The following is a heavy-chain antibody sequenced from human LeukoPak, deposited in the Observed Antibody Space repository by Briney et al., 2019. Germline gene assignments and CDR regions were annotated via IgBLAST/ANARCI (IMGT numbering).Heavy chain of an antibody. CDR3: AKGGWLQFDYYYYYMDV. V-gene: IGHV3-23*01. CDR1: GFTFSSYA. Sequence: GGSLRLSCAASGFTFSSYAMSWVRQAPGKGLESVSAISGSGGSTYYADSVKGRFTISRDNSKNTLYLQMNSLRAEDTAVYYCAKGGWLQFDYYYYYMDVWGKGTTVTVSS. CDR2: ISGSGGST. D-gene: IGHD5-24*01. J-gene: IGHJ6*03.